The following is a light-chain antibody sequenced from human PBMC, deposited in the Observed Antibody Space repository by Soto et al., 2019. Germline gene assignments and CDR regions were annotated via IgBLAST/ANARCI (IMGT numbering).Light chain of an antibody. J-gene: IGLJ2*01. CDR2: GNN. Sequence: QSVLTQPPSASGTPGQRVTISCSGSGSSIGTNTVNWYRQLPGTAPKLLLYGNNQPPSGVPDRLSGSKSATSASLAISRLQSEDEAEYYCAAWDGSLNNVLFGGWTKLTVL. V-gene: IGLV1-44*01. CDR3: AAWDGSLNNVL. CDR1: GSSIGTNT.